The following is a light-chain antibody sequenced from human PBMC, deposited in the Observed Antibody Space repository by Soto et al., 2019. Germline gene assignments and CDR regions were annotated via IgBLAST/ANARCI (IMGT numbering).Light chain of an antibody. CDR1: SSNIGNNG. CDR3: ATWDDSLNAYV. CDR2: YDD. Sequence: QSVLTQPPSVSEAPRQRVTISCSGSSSNIGNNGVNWYQQLPGKAPKLLIYYDDLKPSGVSDRFSGSKSGTSASLAISGLQSEDEADYYRATWDDSLNAYVFGIGTKVTVL. J-gene: IGLJ1*01. V-gene: IGLV1-36*01.